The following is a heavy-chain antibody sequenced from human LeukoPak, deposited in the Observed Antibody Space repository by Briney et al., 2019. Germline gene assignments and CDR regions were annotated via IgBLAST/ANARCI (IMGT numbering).Heavy chain of an antibody. D-gene: IGHD2-15*01. CDR3: ARGSGGFDY. CDR2: IYYSGST. V-gene: IGHV4-30-4*07. J-gene: IGHJ4*02. Sequence: PSQTLSLTCAVSGGSISSGGYSWSWIRQPPGKGLEWIGYIYYSGSTYCNPSLKSRVTISVDTSKNQFSLKLSSVTAADTAVYYCARGSGGFDYWGQGTLVTVSS. CDR1: GGSISSGGYS.